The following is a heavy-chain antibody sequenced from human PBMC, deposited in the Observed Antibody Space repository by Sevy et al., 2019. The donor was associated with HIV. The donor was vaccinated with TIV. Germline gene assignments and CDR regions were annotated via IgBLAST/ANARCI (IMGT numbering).Heavy chain of an antibody. D-gene: IGHD4-17*01. CDR1: GGTFSNYA. V-gene: IGHV1-69*05. Sequence: ASVKVSCKASGGTFSNYAINWVRQAPGQGLEWMGGITPFFGTGNYALKSQDRVTITTDESARVAYMELSSLTSEDTAVYYCARGNAVTTRGDYFESWGQGSLVTVSS. J-gene: IGHJ4*02. CDR3: ARGNAVTTRGDYFES. CDR2: ITPFFGTG.